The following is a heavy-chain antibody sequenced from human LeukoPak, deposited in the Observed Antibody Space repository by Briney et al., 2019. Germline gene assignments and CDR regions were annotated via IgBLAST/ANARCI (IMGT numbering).Heavy chain of an antibody. V-gene: IGHV1-18*01. CDR1: GYTFTSYG. CDR2: ISAYNGNT. J-gene: IGHJ3*02. CDR3: ARDGHNWNYRHAFDI. Sequence: ASVKVSCKASGYTFTSYGISWVRQASGQGLEWMGWISAYNGNTNYAQKLQGRVTMTTDTSTSTAYMELRSLRSDDTAVYYCARDGHNWNYRHAFDIWGQGTMVTVSS. D-gene: IGHD1-7*01.